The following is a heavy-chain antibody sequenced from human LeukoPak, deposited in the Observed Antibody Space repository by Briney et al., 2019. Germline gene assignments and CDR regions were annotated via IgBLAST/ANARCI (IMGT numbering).Heavy chain of an antibody. V-gene: IGHV1-2*02. CDR3: ALDSGSGYPTVGY. J-gene: IGHJ4*02. CDR2: INPNSGGT. Sequence: ASVKVSCKASGYTFTGYYMHWVRQAPGQGLEWMGWINPNSGGTNYAQKFQGRVTMTRDTSISTAYMELSRLRSDDTAVYYCALDSGSGYPTVGYWGQGTLVTVSS. D-gene: IGHD3-22*01. CDR1: GYTFTGYY.